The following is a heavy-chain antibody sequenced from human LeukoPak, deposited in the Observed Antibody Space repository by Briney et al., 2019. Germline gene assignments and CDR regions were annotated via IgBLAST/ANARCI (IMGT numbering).Heavy chain of an antibody. CDR2: INQDGSDM. D-gene: IGHD3-10*01. CDR3: ARDFPGIGRGTFDF. Sequence: QLGGSLRLSCAASGFIFNTFWTNWVRLTPGKGLEWVAKINQDGSDMYYVDSVKGRFFVFRDNARNLVYLQMNSLRVDDTAVYYCARDFPGIGRGTFDFWGQGTIIIVSS. J-gene: IGHJ3*01. CDR1: GFIFNTFW. V-gene: IGHV3-7*03.